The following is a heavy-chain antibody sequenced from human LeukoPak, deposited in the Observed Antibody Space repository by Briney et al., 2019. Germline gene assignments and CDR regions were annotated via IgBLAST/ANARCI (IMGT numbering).Heavy chain of an antibody. CDR3: AKDRSFWNGRRGLYYMDV. Sequence: GGSLRLSCAASGFTFSSYGMHWVRQAPGKGLEWVAFIRYDGSNKYYADSVKGRFTISRDNSKNTLYLQMNSLRAEDTDVYYCAKDRSFWNGRRGLYYMDVWGKGTTVTVSS. D-gene: IGHD3-3*01. CDR2: IRYDGSNK. V-gene: IGHV3-30*02. CDR1: GFTFSSYG. J-gene: IGHJ6*03.